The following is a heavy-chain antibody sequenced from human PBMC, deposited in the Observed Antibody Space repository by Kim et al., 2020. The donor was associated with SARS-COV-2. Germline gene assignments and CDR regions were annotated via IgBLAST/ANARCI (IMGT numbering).Heavy chain of an antibody. J-gene: IGHJ6*01. V-gene: IGHV3-7*01. CDR2: IKQDGSEK. CDR1: RFTFSSYW. Sequence: GGSLRLSCAASRFTFSSYWMSWVRQAPGKGLEWVANIKQDGSEKYYVDSVNGRFTISRDNAKNSLFLQMNSLRAEDTAVYYCAREVDRAAAGFLVPYYY. D-gene: IGHD6-13*01. CDR3: AREVDRAAAGFLVPYYY.